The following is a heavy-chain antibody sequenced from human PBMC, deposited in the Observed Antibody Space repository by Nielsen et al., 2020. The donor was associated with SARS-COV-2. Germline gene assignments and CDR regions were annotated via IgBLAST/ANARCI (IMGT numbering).Heavy chain of an antibody. D-gene: IGHD2-15*01. CDR3: VKKSCSGGGCYSNY. Sequence: GGSLRLSCAASGFTVSSNYMSWVRQAPGKGLEWVSVIYSGGSTFYADSVKGRFTISRDNSKNSLYLQMNSLRSEDTALYYCVKKSCSGGGCYSNYWGQGTLVTVSS. J-gene: IGHJ4*02. CDR1: GFTVSSNY. CDR2: IYSGGST. V-gene: IGHV3-53*05.